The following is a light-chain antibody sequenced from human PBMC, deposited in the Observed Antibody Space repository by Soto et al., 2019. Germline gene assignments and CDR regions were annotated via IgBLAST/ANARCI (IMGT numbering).Light chain of an antibody. CDR1: INDVGRYNH. CDR2: EVS. CDR3: CSYSGDSWV. Sequence: ALTQPASVSGSPGQSITISCTGTINDVGRYNHVSWYQQHPGKAPKVLICEVSKRPSGVSDRFSGSKSGNTASLTISGLQADDEADYYCCSYSGDSWVFGGGTKLTVL. J-gene: IGLJ2*01. V-gene: IGLV2-23*02.